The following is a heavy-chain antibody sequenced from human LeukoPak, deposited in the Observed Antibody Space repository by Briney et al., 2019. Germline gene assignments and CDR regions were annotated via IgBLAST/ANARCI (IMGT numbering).Heavy chain of an antibody. CDR1: GYTFTSYG. CDR3: ARDLGDILTGYAFDI. Sequence: GASVKVSCKAYGYTFTSYGISWVRQAPGQGLEWMGWISAYNGNTNYAQKLQGRVTMTTDTSTSTAYMELRSLRSDDTAVYYCARDLGDILTGYAFDIWGQGTMVTVSS. CDR2: ISAYNGNT. V-gene: IGHV1-18*01. J-gene: IGHJ3*02. D-gene: IGHD3-9*01.